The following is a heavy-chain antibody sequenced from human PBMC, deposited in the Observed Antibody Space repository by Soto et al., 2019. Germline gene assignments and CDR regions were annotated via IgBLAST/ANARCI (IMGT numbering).Heavy chain of an antibody. CDR2: IYYSGST. CDR1: GGSISSYY. V-gene: IGHV4-59*01. D-gene: IGHD3-10*01. Sequence: PSETLSLTCTVSGGSISSYYWSWIRQPPGKGLEWIGYIYYSGSTNYNPSLKSRVTISVDTSKNQFSLKLSSVTAADTAVYYCAREPGRSGRIDYWGQGTLVTVSS. CDR3: AREPGRSGRIDY. J-gene: IGHJ4*02.